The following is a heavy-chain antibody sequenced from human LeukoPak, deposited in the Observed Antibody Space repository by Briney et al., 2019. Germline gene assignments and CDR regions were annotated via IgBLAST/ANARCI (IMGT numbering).Heavy chain of an antibody. V-gene: IGHV3-48*04. CDR1: GFTFSSYW. CDR2: ISSSGSTI. CDR3: ARSPRGYSDY. Sequence: DPGGSLRLSCAASGFTFSSYWMHWVRQAPGKGLEWVSYISSSGSTIYYADSVKGRFTISRDNAKNSLYLQMNSLRAEDTAVYYCARSPRGYSDYWGQGTLVTVSS. J-gene: IGHJ4*02.